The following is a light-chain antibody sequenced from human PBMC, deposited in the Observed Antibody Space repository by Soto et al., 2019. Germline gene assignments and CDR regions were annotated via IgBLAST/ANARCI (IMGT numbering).Light chain of an antibody. CDR1: SSNIGAGYD. J-gene: IGLJ1*01. CDR2: GNS. Sequence: QSVLTQPPSVSGAPGQRVTISCTGSSSNIGAGYDVHWYQQRPGTAPKLLISGNSNRPSGVPDRFSGSTSGTSASLAITGLQAEDEGDYYCSSYTDSSNYVFGTGTKLTVL. CDR3: SSYTDSSNYV. V-gene: IGLV1-40*01.